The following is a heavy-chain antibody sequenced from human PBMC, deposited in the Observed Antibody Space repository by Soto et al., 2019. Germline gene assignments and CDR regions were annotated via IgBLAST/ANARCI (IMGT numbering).Heavy chain of an antibody. Sequence: EVQLVESGGGLVQPGRSLRLSCAASGFTFDDYAMHWVRQAPGKGLEWVSGISWNSGSIGYADSVKGRFTISRDNAKNSLYLQMNSLRAEDTALYYCAKGTHGVIVHGSPHDYWGQGTLVTVSS. CDR3: AKGTHGVIVHGSPHDY. J-gene: IGHJ4*02. CDR2: ISWNSGSI. V-gene: IGHV3-9*01. D-gene: IGHD3-16*02. CDR1: GFTFDDYA.